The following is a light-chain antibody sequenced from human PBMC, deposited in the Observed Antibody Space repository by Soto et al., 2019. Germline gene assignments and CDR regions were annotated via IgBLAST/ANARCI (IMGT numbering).Light chain of an antibody. CDR3: GTWDNSLSGVV. CDR1: SSNIGNNY. V-gene: IGLV1-51*01. J-gene: IGLJ2*01. CDR2: DNN. Sequence: QSVLTQPPSVSATPGQKVSISCSGGSSNIGNNYVSWYQQLPGTAPKLLIYDNNRRPSGIPDRFSGSRSGTSATLDITGLQTGDEADYYCGTWDNSLSGVVFGGGTKVTVL.